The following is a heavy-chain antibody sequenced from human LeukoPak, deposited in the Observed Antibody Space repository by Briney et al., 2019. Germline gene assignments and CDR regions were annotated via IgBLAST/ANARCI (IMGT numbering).Heavy chain of an antibody. D-gene: IGHD5-12*01. CDR2: ISGSGGST. J-gene: IGHJ4*02. V-gene: IGHV3-23*01. Sequence: PGGSLRLSCAASGFTFSSYAMSWVSQAPGKGLEWVSAISGSGGSTYYADSVKGRFTISRDNSKNTLYLQMNSLRAEDTAVYYCAKDPPRRGYSASPQENWGQGTLVTVSS. CDR1: GFTFSSYA. CDR3: AKDPPRRGYSASPQEN.